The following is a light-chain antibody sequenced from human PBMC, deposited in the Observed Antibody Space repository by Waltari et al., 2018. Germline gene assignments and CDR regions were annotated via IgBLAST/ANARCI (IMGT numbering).Light chain of an antibody. J-gene: IGLJ3*02. CDR3: CSYAGSAPRLV. CDR1: RNTVGSYDL. CDR2: EVI. Sequence: QSALTQPASVSGSPGPSITISCPGTRNTVGSYDLVSWYQFRPGEVPKLLIYEVIKRPSGVSDRFSGSKSDNTASLTISRLQAEDEAAYYCCSYAGSAPRLVFGGGTNLTVL. V-gene: IGLV2-23*02.